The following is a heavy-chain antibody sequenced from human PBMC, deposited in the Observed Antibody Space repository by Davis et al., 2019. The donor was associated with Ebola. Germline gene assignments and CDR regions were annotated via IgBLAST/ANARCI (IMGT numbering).Heavy chain of an antibody. CDR3: ARMGRAMAYNWFDP. V-gene: IGHV1-2*04. Sequence: ASVKVSCKASGYTFTGYYMHWVRPAPGQGLEWMGWINPNSGGTNYAQKFQGWVTMTRDTSISTAYMELSRLRSDDTAVYYCARMGRAMAYNWFDPWGQGTLVTVSS. D-gene: IGHD5-18*01. CDR2: INPNSGGT. CDR1: GYTFTGYY. J-gene: IGHJ5*02.